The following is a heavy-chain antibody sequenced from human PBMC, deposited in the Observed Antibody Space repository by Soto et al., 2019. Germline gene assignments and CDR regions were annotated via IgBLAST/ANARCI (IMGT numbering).Heavy chain of an antibody. V-gene: IGHV3-23*01. Sequence: LRLSCAASGFTFSSYAMSWVRQAPGKGLEWVSAISGSGGSTYYADSVKGRFTISRDNSKNTLYLQMNSLRAEDTAVYYCAKDNSGSSTEDYWGQGXLVTVYS. CDR2: ISGSGGST. J-gene: IGHJ4*02. CDR3: AKDNSGSSTEDY. D-gene: IGHD1-26*01. CDR1: GFTFSSYA.